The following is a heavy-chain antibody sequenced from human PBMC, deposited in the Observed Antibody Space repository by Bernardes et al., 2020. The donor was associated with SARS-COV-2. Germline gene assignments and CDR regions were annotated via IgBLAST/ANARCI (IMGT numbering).Heavy chain of an antibody. Sequence: GSLRLSCAASGFTFSSYWMHWVRQAPGTGLVWVSRINSDGSSTSYADSVKGRFTISRDNAKNTLYLQMNSLRAEDTAVYYCTLSMVRDWYFDLWGRGTLVTVSS. D-gene: IGHD3-10*01. V-gene: IGHV3-74*01. CDR3: TLSMVRDWYFDL. CDR1: GFTFSSYW. J-gene: IGHJ2*01. CDR2: INSDGSST.